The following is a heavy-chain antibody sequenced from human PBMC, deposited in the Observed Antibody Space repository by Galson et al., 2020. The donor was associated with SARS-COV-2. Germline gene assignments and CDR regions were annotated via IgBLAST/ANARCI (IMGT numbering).Heavy chain of an antibody. CDR1: GITFSNAW. Sequence: GESLKISCAASGITFSNAWMSWVRQAPGKGLEWVGRIKSKTDGGTTDYAAPVKGRFTISRDDSNNTLYLQMNSLKTEDTAVYYCTTGATYYYDSSGYYYAVDYWGQGTLVTVSS. J-gene: IGHJ4*02. CDR2: IKSKTDGGTT. CDR3: TTGATYYYDSSGYYYAVDY. V-gene: IGHV3-15*01. D-gene: IGHD3-22*01.